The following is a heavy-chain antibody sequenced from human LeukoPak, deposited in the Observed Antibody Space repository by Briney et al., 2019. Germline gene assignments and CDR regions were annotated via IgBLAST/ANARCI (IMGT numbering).Heavy chain of an antibody. D-gene: IGHD4-17*01. J-gene: IGHJ4*02. CDR2: ISSSSGYI. CDR1: GFTFSSYS. CDR3: AREGTNGDYVPY. Sequence: GGSLRLSCAASGFTFSSYSMNWVRQAPGKGLEWVSSISSSSGYIYYADSVKGRFTISRDNAKNSLYLQMNSLRAEDTAVYYCAREGTNGDYVPYWGQGTLVTVSS. V-gene: IGHV3-21*01.